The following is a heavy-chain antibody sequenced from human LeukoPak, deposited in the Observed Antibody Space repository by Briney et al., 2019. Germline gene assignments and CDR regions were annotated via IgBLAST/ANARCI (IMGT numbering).Heavy chain of an antibody. CDR1: DFAFYGYS. J-gene: IGHJ4*02. D-gene: IGHD6-19*01. CDR2: ISSNSGYI. Sequence: GGSLRLSCAASDFAFYGYSMHWVRQAPGKGLEWISSISSNSGYIYYADSVKGRFTISRDNAKNSLYLQVTGLRVEDTALYYCAREIVSSGCLDYWGQGHLVTVSS. CDR3: AREIVSSGCLDY. V-gene: IGHV3-21*06.